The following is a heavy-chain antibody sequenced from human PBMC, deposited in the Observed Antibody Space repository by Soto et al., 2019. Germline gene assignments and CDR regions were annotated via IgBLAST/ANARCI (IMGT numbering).Heavy chain of an antibody. J-gene: IGHJ6*03. CDR1: GFTFSSYS. Sequence: EVQLVESGGGLVQPGGSLRLSCAASGFTFSSYSMNWVRQAPGKGLEWVSDISSSSSTIYDADSVKGRFTLSRDNANNPLYLQIHSLCAEDTAVYYCPREGGDFWTGSLYYYYIDVCGKLTAVTLSS. CDR2: ISSSSSTI. CDR3: PREGGDFWTGSLYYYYIDV. D-gene: IGHD3-3*01. V-gene: IGHV3-48*01.